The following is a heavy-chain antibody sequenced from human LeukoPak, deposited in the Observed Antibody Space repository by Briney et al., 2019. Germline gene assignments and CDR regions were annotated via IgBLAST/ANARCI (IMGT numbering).Heavy chain of an antibody. J-gene: IGHJ4*02. Sequence: GGSLRLSCAASGFTLSENNVHWVRQAPGKGLEWVAVISYDGSNKYYADSVKGRFTISRDNSKNTLYLQMNSLRAEDTAVYYCAKVSIAVATDHYFDYWGLGTLVTVSS. CDR3: AKVSIAVATDHYFDY. CDR2: ISYDGSNK. CDR1: GFTLSENN. D-gene: IGHD6-19*01. V-gene: IGHV3-30*18.